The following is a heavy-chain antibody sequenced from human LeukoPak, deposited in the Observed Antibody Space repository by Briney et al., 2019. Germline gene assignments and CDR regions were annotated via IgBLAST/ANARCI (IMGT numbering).Heavy chain of an antibody. D-gene: IGHD3-10*01. CDR1: GVSISGYY. V-gene: IGHV4-59*12. CDR2: IYYSGST. Sequence: PSETLSLTCSVSGVSISGYYWSWIRQPPGKGLEWIGYIYYSGSTYYNPSLKSRGTISVDTSKNQFSLKLSSVTAADTAVYYCARDRRNGYYGSGSYSPIYGMDVWGQGTTVTVSS. J-gene: IGHJ6*02. CDR3: ARDRRNGYYGSGSYSPIYGMDV.